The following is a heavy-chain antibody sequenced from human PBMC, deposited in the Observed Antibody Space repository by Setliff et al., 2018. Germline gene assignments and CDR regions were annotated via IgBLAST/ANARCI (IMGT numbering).Heavy chain of an antibody. V-gene: IGHV1-18*01. CDR1: GYNFITFG. D-gene: IGHD5-12*01. CDR3: VRGPGPSVVVAMPFDR. J-gene: IGHJ5*02. CDR2: ISPYNEKT. Sequence: ASVKVSCKTSGYNFITFGISWVRQAPGQGLDWMGWISPYNEKTNYAEKFQGRVTMTTDTSTTTVYMEVASLRSDDTAVYYCVRGPGPSVVVAMPFDRWGQGTLVTVSS.